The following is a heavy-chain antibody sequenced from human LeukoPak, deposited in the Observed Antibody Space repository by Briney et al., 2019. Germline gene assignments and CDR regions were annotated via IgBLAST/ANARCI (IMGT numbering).Heavy chain of an antibody. CDR1: GFTFSSYE. Sequence: PEGSLRLSCAASGFTFSSYEMNWVRQAPGKGLEWVSYISSSGTTIYYADSVKGRFTISRDNAKNSLYLQMNSLRAEDTAVYYCARVGVVVAATGNLWFDPWGQGTLVTVSS. CDR3: ARVGVVVAATGNLWFDP. CDR2: ISSSGTTI. V-gene: IGHV3-48*03. D-gene: IGHD2-15*01. J-gene: IGHJ5*02.